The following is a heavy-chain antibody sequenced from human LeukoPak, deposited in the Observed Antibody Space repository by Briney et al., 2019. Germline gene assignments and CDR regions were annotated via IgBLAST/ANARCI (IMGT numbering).Heavy chain of an antibody. CDR2: INPNSGGT. J-gene: IGHJ6*03. CDR3: ARDGWYKSYMDV. V-gene: IGHV1-2*02. CDR1: GYTFNGYY. D-gene: IGHD6-19*01. Sequence: ASVKVSCKASGYTFNGYYIHWVRQAPGQGLEWMGWINPNSGGTNYAQKFQGRVTMTREKSISTAYMELSRLRSDDTAVYYCARDGWYKSYMDVWGKGTTVIVSS.